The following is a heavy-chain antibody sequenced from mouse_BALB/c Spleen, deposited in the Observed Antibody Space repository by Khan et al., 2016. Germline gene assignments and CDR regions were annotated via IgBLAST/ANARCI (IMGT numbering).Heavy chain of an antibody. CDR1: GFDFSRYW. J-gene: IGHJ3*01. V-gene: IGHV4-1*02. CDR3: ARAVYYGYLAY. CDR2: INPDSSTI. D-gene: IGHD1-1*01. Sequence: EVKLLESGGGLVQPGGSLKLSCAASGFDFSRYWMSWVRQAPGNGLEWIGEINPDSSTINYTPSLKDKFIISRDNAKNTLYLQMSKVRSEDTALYYCARAVYYGYLAYWGQGTLVTVSA.